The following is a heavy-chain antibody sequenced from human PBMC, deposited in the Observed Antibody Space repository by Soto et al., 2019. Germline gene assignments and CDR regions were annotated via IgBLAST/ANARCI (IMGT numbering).Heavy chain of an antibody. CDR2: IKPDGTAT. Sequence: EVQLVESGGGLVQPGGSLRLSCAASGFTFNTYWMTWVRQAPGQGLEWVANIKPDGTATYYLDSVKGRFTISRDNARDSLHLQMNVLRAEDTALYYCARFGAVAGIDYWGWGTLVTVSS. J-gene: IGHJ4*02. V-gene: IGHV3-7*01. CDR3: ARFGAVAGIDY. CDR1: GFTFNTYW. D-gene: IGHD6-19*01.